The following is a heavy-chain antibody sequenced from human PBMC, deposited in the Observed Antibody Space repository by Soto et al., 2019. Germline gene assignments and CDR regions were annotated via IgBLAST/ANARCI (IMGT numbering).Heavy chain of an antibody. D-gene: IGHD3-10*01. CDR2: IYWDDDK. Sequence: QITLKESGPTLVKPTQTLTLTCTFSGFSLSTIGVGVGWIRQPPGKALEWRALIYWDDDKRYSPYLKSRLTTTKDTSKNPVVLSMTNMDPVDTGTYYCAHRLRGYGSGTYYNWFDPWGQGTLVTVSS. J-gene: IGHJ5*02. CDR1: GFSLSTIGVG. CDR3: AHRLRGYGSGTYYNWFDP. V-gene: IGHV2-5*02.